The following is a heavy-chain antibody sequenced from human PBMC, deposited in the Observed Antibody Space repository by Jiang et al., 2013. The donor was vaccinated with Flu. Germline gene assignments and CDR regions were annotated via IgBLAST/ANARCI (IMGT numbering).Heavy chain of an antibody. J-gene: IGHJ4*02. CDR3: ARDMVEVYDSSGYYGIGY. V-gene: IGHV1-18*01. Sequence: SGAEVKKPGASVKVSCKASGYTFTSYGISWVRQAPGQGLEWMGWISAYNGNTNYAQKLQGRVTMTTDTSTSTAYMELRSLRSDDTAVYYCARDMVEVYDSSGYYGIGYWGQGTLVTVSS. CDR2: ISAYNGNT. D-gene: IGHD3-22*01. CDR1: GYTFTSYG.